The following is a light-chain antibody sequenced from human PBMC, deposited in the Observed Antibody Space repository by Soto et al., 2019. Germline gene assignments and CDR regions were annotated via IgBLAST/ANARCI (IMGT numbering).Light chain of an antibody. CDR3: QQYNNWPGT. V-gene: IGKV3-15*01. J-gene: IGKJ1*01. CDR1: QSVSSN. CDR2: GAS. Sequence: EIVMTQSPGTLSVSPGERATLSCRASQSVSSNLAWYQQKPGQAPRLLIYGASTRATGIPARFSGSGSGTEFTLTISSLQSEDFAVYYCQQYNNWPGTFGQGTK.